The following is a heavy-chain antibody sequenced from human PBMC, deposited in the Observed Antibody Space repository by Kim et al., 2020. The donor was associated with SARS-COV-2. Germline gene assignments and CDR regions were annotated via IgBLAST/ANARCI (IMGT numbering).Heavy chain of an antibody. CDR3: AREVAGTVDY. Sequence: STNYNPALKSRVTISVDTSKNQFSLKLSSVTAADTAVYYCAREVAGTVDYWGQGTLVTVSS. V-gene: IGHV4-59*01. CDR2: ST. D-gene: IGHD6-19*01. J-gene: IGHJ4*02.